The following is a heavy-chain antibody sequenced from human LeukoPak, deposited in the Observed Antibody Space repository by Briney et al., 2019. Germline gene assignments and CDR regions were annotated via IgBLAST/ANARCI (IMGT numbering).Heavy chain of an antibody. CDR3: ARDGYCSSTSCYLGPDY. J-gene: IGHJ4*02. CDR1: GYTLTIYD. V-gene: IGHV1-46*01. D-gene: IGHD2-2*03. CDR2: INPSGGST. Sequence: ASVKVSCKASGYTLTIYDMNWVRQAPGQGLEWMGIINPSGGSTSYAQKFQGRVTMTRDTSTSTVYMELSSLRSEDTAVYYCARDGYCSSTSCYLGPDYWGQGTLVTVSS.